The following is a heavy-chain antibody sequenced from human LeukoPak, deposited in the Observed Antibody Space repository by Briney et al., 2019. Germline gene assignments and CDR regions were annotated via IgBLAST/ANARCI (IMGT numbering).Heavy chain of an antibody. V-gene: IGHV4-59*11. J-gene: IGHJ4*02. D-gene: IGHD3-3*01. CDR2: IYYSGST. CDR3: ARRFLEWSPFDY. CDR1: GGSISSHY. Sequence: PPETLSLTCTVSGGSISSHYWSWIRQPPGKGLEWIGYIYYSGSTNYNPSLKSRVTISVDTSKNQFSLKLGSVTAADTAVYYCARRFLEWSPFDYWGQGTLVTVSS.